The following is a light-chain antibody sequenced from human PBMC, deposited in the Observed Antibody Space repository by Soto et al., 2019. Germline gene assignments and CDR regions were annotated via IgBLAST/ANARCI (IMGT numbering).Light chain of an antibody. V-gene: IGLV2-14*03. CDR3: SSFADSSARDYV. J-gene: IGLJ1*01. CDR2: DVS. Sequence: QSVLTQPASVSGSPGQSITISCTGTSSDIGAYDYVSWYQQHPGGVPKLLIYDVSSRPSGVSSRFSGSKSGNTASLTISGLQADDESDYYYSSFADSSARDYVFGGVTKLTVL. CDR1: SSDIGAYDY.